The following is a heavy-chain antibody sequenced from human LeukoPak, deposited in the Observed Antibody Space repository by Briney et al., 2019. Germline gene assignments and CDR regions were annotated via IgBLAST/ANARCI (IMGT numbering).Heavy chain of an antibody. CDR3: ARDRWVVAATLIQGWFDP. CDR2: IYYSGST. D-gene: IGHD2-15*01. J-gene: IGHJ5*02. Sequence: SETLSRTCTVSGGSISSSSYYWGWIRQPPGKGLEWIGSIYYSGSTYYNPSLKSRVTISVDTSKNQFSLKLSSVTAADTAVYYCARDRWVVAATLIQGWFDPWGQGTLVTVSS. V-gene: IGHV4-39*07. CDR1: GGSISSSSYY.